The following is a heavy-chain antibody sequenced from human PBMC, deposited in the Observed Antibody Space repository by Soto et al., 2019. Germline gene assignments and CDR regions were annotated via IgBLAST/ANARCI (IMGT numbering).Heavy chain of an antibody. CDR1: GVSISTGGYY. CDR2: IYYSGRT. Sequence: QVQLQESGPGLVRPSQTLSLTCTVSGVSISTGGYYWSWIRQHPGKGLEWIGNIYYSGRTYYNPSLKSRVILSVDTSKNHFTLNLRSLTAADSAMYNCASVIGGDSEYYFDYWGQGALVTVSS. V-gene: IGHV4-31*03. J-gene: IGHJ4*02. D-gene: IGHD2-21*02. CDR3: ASVIGGDSEYYFDY.